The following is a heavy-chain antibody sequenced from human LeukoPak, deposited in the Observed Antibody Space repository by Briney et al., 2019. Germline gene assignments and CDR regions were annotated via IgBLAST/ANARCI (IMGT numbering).Heavy chain of an antibody. CDR3: AILMLRGVRNDY. V-gene: IGHV3-33*03. CDR2: IWYDGSNR. CDR1: GFSFSIYG. J-gene: IGHJ4*02. D-gene: IGHD3-10*01. Sequence: GGSLRLSCAASGFSFSIYGMHWVRQAPGKGLEWVAVIWYDGSNRYYGDFVKGRFTISRDNAKNSVYLQMYSLRPEDTAVYYCAILMLRGVRNDYWGQGTLVTVSS.